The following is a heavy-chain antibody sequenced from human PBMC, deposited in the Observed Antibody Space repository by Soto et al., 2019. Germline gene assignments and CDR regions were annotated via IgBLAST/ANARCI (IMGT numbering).Heavy chain of an antibody. V-gene: IGHV1-8*01. CDR1: GYTFTSYD. CDR2: MNPNSGNT. Sequence: GASVKVSCKASGYTFTSYDINWVRQATGQGLVWMGWMNPNSGNTGYAQKFQGRVTMTRNTSISTAYMELSSLRSEDTAVYYCARGAYYYDSSGYGGALDIWGQGTMVTVSS. CDR3: ARGAYYYDSSGYGGALDI. J-gene: IGHJ3*02. D-gene: IGHD3-22*01.